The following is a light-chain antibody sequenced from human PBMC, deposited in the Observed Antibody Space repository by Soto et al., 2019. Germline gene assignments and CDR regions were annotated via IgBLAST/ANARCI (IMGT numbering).Light chain of an antibody. V-gene: IGKV3-15*01. CDR1: QSVSTN. Sequence: EIVMTQSPGTLSLSPGKRATLSCRASQSVSTNLAWYQQIPGQAPRLLIYGASTRATGIPARFSGSGSGTEFTLAISSLQSEDFAVYYCQQYNDWPRTFGLGTKVDI. CDR2: GAS. CDR3: QQYNDWPRT. J-gene: IGKJ1*01.